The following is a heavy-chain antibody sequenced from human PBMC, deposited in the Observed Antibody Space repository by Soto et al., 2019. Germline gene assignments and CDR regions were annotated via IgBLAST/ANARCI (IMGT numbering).Heavy chain of an antibody. CDR3: ARERTIFGVATFDY. J-gene: IGHJ4*02. D-gene: IGHD3-3*01. CDR2: ISPIYGTA. CDR1: GYTFTSYG. V-gene: IGHV1-69*13. Sequence: GASVKVSCKASGYTFTSYGISWVRQAPGQGHEKMGWISPIYGTANYAQKIQGRVTITADESTSTAYMELSSLRSEDTAVYYCARERTIFGVATFDYWGQGTLVTVSS.